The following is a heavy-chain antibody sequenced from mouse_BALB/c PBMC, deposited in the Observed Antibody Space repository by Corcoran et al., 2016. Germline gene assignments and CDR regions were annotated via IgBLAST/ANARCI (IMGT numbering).Heavy chain of an antibody. CDR2: INPYNDGT. Sequence: EVQLQQSGPELVKPGASVKMSCKASGYTFTSYVMHWVKQKPGQGLEWIGNINPYNDGTKYNEKFKGKATLTSDKSSSTAYMELSSLTSEDSAVYYCARFYGNYYGVFAYWGQGTLVTVSA. D-gene: IGHD2-1*01. CDR1: GYTFTSYV. J-gene: IGHJ3*01. CDR3: ARFYGNYYGVFAY. V-gene: IGHV1S136*01.